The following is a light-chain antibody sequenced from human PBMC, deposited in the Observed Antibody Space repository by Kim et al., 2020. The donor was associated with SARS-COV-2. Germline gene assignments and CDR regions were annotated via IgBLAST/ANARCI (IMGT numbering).Light chain of an antibody. CDR3: MQTSHWPGT. V-gene: IGKV2-30*01. J-gene: IGKJ4*01. CDR2: KIS. CDR1: QNLVYSDGNTY. Sequence: DVVMTQSPRSLAVTLGQSASISCTSSQNLVYSDGNTYLSWFHQRPGQSPRRLLYKISNRDSGVPDRFSGSGSGTDFTLKISRVEAEDMGVYYCMQTSHWPGTFGGGTKVDI.